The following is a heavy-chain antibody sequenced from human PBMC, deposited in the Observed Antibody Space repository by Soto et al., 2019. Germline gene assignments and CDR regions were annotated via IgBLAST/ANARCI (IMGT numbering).Heavy chain of an antibody. CDR1: GYTFTGYY. D-gene: IGHD6-13*01. CDR2: INPNSGGT. J-gene: IGHJ6*02. V-gene: IGHV1-2*04. Sequence: ALVKVSCKASGYTFTGYYMHWVRQAPGQGLEWMGWINPNSGGTNYAQKFQGWVTMTRDTSISTAYMELSRLRSDDTAVYYCARVAAAGTYYYYGMDVWGQGTTVTVSS. CDR3: ARVAAAGTYYYYGMDV.